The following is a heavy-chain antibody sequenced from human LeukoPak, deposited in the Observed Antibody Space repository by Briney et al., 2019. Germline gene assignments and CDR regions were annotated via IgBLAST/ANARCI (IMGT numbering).Heavy chain of an antibody. CDR1: GGSISSGGYY. J-gene: IGHJ4*02. CDR3: AREGGSGAFDY. Sequence: SSQTLSLTCTVSGGSISSGGYYWSWLRQHPGKGLEWIGYIYYSGSTYYNPSLKSRFTISVDTSKNQFSLKLSSVTAADTAVYYCAREGGSGAFDYWGQGTLVTVSS. V-gene: IGHV4-31*03. CDR2: IYYSGST. D-gene: IGHD3-10*01.